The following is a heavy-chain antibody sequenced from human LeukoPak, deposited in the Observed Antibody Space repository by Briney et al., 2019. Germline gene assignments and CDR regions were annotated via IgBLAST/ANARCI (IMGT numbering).Heavy chain of an antibody. Sequence: SETLSLTCTVSGGSISSYYWGWIRQPPEKGLEWIGYIYYSGSTNYNPSLKSRVTISVDTSKNQFSLQLNSVTPEDTAVYYCARGDTAMVVGIDYWGQGTLVTVSS. CDR3: ARGDTAMVVGIDY. J-gene: IGHJ4*02. D-gene: IGHD5-18*01. CDR1: GGSISSYY. CDR2: IYYSGST. V-gene: IGHV4-59*12.